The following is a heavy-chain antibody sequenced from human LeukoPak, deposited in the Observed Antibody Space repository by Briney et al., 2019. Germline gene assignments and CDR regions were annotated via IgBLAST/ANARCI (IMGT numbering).Heavy chain of an antibody. CDR1: GYTFTSYY. J-gene: IGHJ3*02. CDR2: INPSGGST. Sequence: GASVKVSCKTSGYTFTSYYIHWVRQAPGQGLEWMGIINPSGGSTSYAQKFQGRVTMTRDTSTSTVYMELSSLGSEDTAVYYCASDYGDYVAFDIWGQGTMVTVSS. D-gene: IGHD4-17*01. CDR3: ASDYGDYVAFDI. V-gene: IGHV1-46*01.